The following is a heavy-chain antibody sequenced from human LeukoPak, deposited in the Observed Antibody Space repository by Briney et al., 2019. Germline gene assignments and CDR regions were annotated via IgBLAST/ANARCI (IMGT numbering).Heavy chain of an antibody. CDR3: ARGYSGYDEIDY. J-gene: IGHJ4*02. Sequence: PSETLSLTCVVYGGSFSGYHWSWIRQPPGKGLEWIGEINHSGSTNYNPSLKSRVTISVDTSKNQFSLKLSSVTAADTAVYYCARGYSGYDEIDYWGQGTLVTVSS. CDR2: INHSGST. V-gene: IGHV4-34*01. D-gene: IGHD5-12*01. CDR1: GGSFSGYH.